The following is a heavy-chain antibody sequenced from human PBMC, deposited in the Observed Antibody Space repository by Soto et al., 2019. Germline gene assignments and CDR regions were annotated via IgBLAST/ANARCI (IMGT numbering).Heavy chain of an antibody. J-gene: IGHJ4*02. CDR1: GGSISSGDYY. D-gene: IGHD5-18*01. V-gene: IGHV4-30-4*02. CDR3: ARSRYGYTFYDY. Sequence: SDTLSLTCTVSGGSISSGDYYWSWIRQPPGKGLEWIGYIYYSGSTYYNPSLKSRLTISVDTSKNQFSLKLSSVTAADTAVYYCARSRYGYTFYDYWGQGTLVTVS. CDR2: IYYSGST.